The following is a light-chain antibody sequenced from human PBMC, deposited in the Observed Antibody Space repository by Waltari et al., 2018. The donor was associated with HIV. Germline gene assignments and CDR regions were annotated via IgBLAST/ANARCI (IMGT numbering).Light chain of an antibody. CDR2: ATS. J-gene: IGKJ2*01. CDR1: QSISRY. CDR3: QQSYTTSRT. Sequence: DIQMTQSPSSLSASVGDRVTITRRASQSISRYLKWYQQKPGKAPNLLIYATSSLQSGVPSRLSGSGSGTDFTLTISSLQPEDFATYYCQQSYTTSRTFGQGTKLEIK. V-gene: IGKV1-39*01.